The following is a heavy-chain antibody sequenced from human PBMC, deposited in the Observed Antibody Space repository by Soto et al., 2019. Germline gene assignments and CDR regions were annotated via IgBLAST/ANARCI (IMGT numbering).Heavy chain of an antibody. CDR2: IYYSGST. J-gene: IGHJ6*02. CDR1: GGSISSSSYY. Sequence: SETLSLTCTVSGGSISSSSYYWGWIRQPPGKGLEWIGSIYYSGSTYYNPSLKSRVTISVDTSKNQFSLKLSSVTAADTAVYYCARHGGVVPAAIDYYYGMDVWGQGTTVT. V-gene: IGHV4-39*01. D-gene: IGHD2-2*02. CDR3: ARHGGVVPAAIDYYYGMDV.